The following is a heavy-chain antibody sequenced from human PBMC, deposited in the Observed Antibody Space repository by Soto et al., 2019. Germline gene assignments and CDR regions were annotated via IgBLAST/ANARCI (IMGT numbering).Heavy chain of an antibody. CDR2: INHSGRN. V-gene: IGHV4-34*01. CDR1: GESFGYYY. Sequence: QVQLQHWGTGLLKPSETLSLTCGVYGESFGYYYWCWICQPPGKGLEWIGEINHSGRNKSKSSLKSRFTISIVTSKTQFSLKLTSVPAAGTTVYYCAICDYDFRDAFDIWGQGTMVTVSS. D-gene: IGHD3-3*01. J-gene: IGHJ3*02. CDR3: AICDYDFRDAFDI.